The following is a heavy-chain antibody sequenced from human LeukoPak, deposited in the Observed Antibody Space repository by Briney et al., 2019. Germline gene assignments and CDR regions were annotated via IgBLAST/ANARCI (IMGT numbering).Heavy chain of an antibody. D-gene: IGHD3-22*01. J-gene: IGHJ4*02. V-gene: IGHV3-7*01. CDR3: ARDTPYYYDSSGYSYFDY. CDR1: GFTFSSYW. Sequence: GGSLRLSCAASGFTFSSYWMSWVRQAPGEGLEWVANIKQDGSEKYYVDSVKGRFTISRDNAKNSLYLQLNSLRAEDTAVYYCARDTPYYYDSSGYSYFDYWGQGTLVTVSS. CDR2: IKQDGSEK.